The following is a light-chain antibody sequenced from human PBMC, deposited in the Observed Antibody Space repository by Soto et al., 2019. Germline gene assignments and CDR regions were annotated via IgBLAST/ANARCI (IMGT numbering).Light chain of an antibody. CDR3: AAWDDSLNGRV. J-gene: IGLJ3*02. CDR2: YDD. Sequence: QSVLTQPPSVSDAPRQRVTISCSGSSSNIGNNAVNWYQQLPGTAPKLLIYYDDLLPSGVSDRFSGSKSGTSASLAISGLQSEDEADYYCAAWDDSLNGRVFGGGTKVTVL. CDR1: SSNIGNNA. V-gene: IGLV1-36*01.